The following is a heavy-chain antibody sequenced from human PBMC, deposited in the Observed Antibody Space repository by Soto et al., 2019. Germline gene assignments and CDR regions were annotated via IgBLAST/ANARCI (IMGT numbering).Heavy chain of an antibody. CDR2: IWYDGSNK. V-gene: IGHV3-33*01. D-gene: IGHD3-9*01. Sequence: GGSLRLSCAASGFTFSSYGMHWVRQAPGKGLEWVAVIWYDGSNKYYADSVKGRFTISRDNSKNTLYLQMNSLRAEDTAVYYCASDILTGHDAFAIWGQGTMVTVSS. J-gene: IGHJ3*02. CDR1: GFTFSSYG. CDR3: ASDILTGHDAFAI.